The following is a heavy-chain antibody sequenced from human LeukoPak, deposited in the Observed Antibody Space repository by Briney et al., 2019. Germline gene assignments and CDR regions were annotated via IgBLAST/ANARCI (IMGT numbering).Heavy chain of an antibody. CDR1: GGSISSSSYY. CDR3: ARQLAYCSSTSCYADKVDY. Sequence: SETLSLTCTVSGGSISSSSYYWGWIRQPPGKGLEWSGSIYYSGSTYYNPSLKSRVTISVNTSKNQFSLKLSSVTAAHTAVYYCARQLAYCSSTSCYADKVDYWGQGTLVTVSS. V-gene: IGHV4-39*01. J-gene: IGHJ4*02. CDR2: IYYSGST. D-gene: IGHD2-2*01.